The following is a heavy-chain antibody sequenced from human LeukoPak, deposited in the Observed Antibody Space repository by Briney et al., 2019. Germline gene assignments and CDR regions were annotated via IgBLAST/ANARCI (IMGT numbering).Heavy chain of an antibody. D-gene: IGHD1-1*01. V-gene: IGHV4-59*08. CDR1: GGSISSHY. Sequence: PSETLSLTCTVSGGSISSHYWSWIRQPPGKGLEWIGYIYYSGSTNYNPSLKSRVTISVDTSKNQFSLKLSSVTAADTAVYYCARLTGYGTPVDYWGQGTLVTVSS. CDR2: IYYSGST. J-gene: IGHJ4*02. CDR3: ARLTGYGTPVDY.